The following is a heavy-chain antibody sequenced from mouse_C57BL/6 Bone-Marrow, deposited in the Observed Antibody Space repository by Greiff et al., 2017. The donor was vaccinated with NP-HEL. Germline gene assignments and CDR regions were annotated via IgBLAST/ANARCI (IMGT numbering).Heavy chain of an antibody. CDR2: IDPENGDT. J-gene: IGHJ2*01. Sequence: EVQLQQSGAELVRPGASVKLSCTASGFNIKDDYMHWVKQRPEQGLEWIGWIDPENGDTEYASKFQGKATIPADTSSTTAYLQLSGLTSEDTAVYYCTTPPFDYWGQGTTLTVSA. CDR3: TTPPFDY. V-gene: IGHV14-4*01. CDR1: GFNIKDDY.